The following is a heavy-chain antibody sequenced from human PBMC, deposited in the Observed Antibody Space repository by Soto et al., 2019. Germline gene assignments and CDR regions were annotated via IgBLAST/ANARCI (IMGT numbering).Heavy chain of an antibody. CDR3: ARDKSMVKIRKRVNDAFDI. J-gene: IGHJ3*02. V-gene: IGHV3-33*01. CDR1: GFTFSSYG. CDR2: IWYDGSNK. D-gene: IGHD5-18*01. Sequence: PGGSLRLSCAASGFTFSSYGMHWVRQAPGKGLEWVAVIWYDGSNKYYADSVKGRFTISRDNSKNTLYLQMNSLRAEDTAVYYCARDKSMVKIRKRVNDAFDIWGQGTMVTVSS.